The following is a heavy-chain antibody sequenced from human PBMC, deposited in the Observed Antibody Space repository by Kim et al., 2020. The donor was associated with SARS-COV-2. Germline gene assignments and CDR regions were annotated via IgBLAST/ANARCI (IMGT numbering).Heavy chain of an antibody. CDR2: IWYDGSEK. D-gene: IGHD4-17*01. V-gene: IGHV3-33*01. CDR3: AGAFGDYGLDY. CDR1: GFIFSRYG. J-gene: IGHJ4*02. Sequence: GGSLRLSCAASGFIFSRYGMHWVRQAPGKGLELVAVIWYDGSEKNYADSVKGRFTISRDNSKNTLYLQMNSLRVEDTAVYYCAGAFGDYGLDYWGQGTL.